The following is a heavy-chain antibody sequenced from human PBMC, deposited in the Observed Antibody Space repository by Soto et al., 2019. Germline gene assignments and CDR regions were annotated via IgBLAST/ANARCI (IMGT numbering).Heavy chain of an antibody. V-gene: IGHV3-23*01. CDR2: ISGSGGST. CDR3: AKGSYSYGRSYYFDY. J-gene: IGHJ4*02. D-gene: IGHD5-18*01. CDR1: GFTFSSYA. Sequence: PGGSLRLSCAASGFTFSSYAMSWVRQAPGKGLEWVSAISGSGGSTYYADSVKGRFTISRDNSKNTLYLQMNSLRAEDTAVYYCAKGSYSYGRSYYFDYWGQGTLVTVSS.